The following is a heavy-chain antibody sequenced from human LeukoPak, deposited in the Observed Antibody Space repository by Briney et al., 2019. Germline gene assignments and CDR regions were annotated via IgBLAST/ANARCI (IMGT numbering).Heavy chain of an antibody. V-gene: IGHV4-34*01. Sequence: PSETLSLTCAVYGGSFSGYYWSWIRQPPGKGLEWIGEINHSGSTNYNPSLKSRVTISVDTPKNQFSLKLSSVTAADTAVYYCASPPTRYSSSWFLYWGQGTLVTVSS. CDR3: ASPPTRYSSSWFLY. CDR2: INHSGST. D-gene: IGHD6-13*01. J-gene: IGHJ4*02. CDR1: GGSFSGYY.